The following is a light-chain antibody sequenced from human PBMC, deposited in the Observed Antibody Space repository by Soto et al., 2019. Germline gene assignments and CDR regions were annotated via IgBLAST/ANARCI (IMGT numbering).Light chain of an antibody. CDR2: GPS. J-gene: IGKJ1*01. V-gene: IGKV3-20*01. Sequence: EIVLTQSPGTLSLSPGERATLSCRASQSVAKNYLAWYQQEPGQAPRLLIYGPSSRATGIPDRFSGSGSGTDFTLTISRLEPEDFAVYYCHQYASSPQTFVQGTKVEIK. CDR3: HQYASSPQT. CDR1: QSVAKNY.